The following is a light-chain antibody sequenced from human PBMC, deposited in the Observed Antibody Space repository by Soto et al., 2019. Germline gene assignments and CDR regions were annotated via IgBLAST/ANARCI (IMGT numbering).Light chain of an antibody. CDR3: SSYTGNSNVV. V-gene: IGLV2-8*01. J-gene: IGLJ1*01. CDR1: SSDVGGFNY. Sequence: QSALTQPPSASGSPGQSVTISCTGSSSDVGGFNYVSWYQQHPGKAPKLIIYEVSKRPSGVPDRFSGSKSGNTASLTVSGLQAEAEADYFFSSYTGNSNVVFGIGTKVTVL. CDR2: EVS.